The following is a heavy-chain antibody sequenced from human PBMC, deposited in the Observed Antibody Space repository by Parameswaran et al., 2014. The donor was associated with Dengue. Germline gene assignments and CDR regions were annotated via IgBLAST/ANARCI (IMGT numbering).Heavy chain of an antibody. J-gene: IGHJ4*02. CDR3: TGGPGDY. V-gene: IGHV4-4*07. CDR2: IYTSGST. Sequence: WIRQPPGKGLEWIGRIYTSGSTNYNPSLKSRVTMSVDTSKNQFSLKLSSVTAADTAVYYCTGGPGDYWGQGTLVTVSS. D-gene: IGHD2-15*01.